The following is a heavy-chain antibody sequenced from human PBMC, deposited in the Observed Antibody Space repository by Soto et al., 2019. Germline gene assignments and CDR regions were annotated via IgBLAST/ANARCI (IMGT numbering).Heavy chain of an antibody. V-gene: IGHV4-34*01. CDR2: INHSGST. D-gene: IGHD1-26*01. CDR3: ARAGGRKWELRWFDP. J-gene: IGHJ5*02. CDR1: GGSFSGYY. Sequence: NPSETLSLTCAVYGGSFSGYYWSWIRQPPGKGLEWIGEINHSGSTNYNPSLKSRVTISVDTSKNQFSLKLSSVTAADTAVYYCARAGGRKWELRWFDPWGQGTLVTVSS.